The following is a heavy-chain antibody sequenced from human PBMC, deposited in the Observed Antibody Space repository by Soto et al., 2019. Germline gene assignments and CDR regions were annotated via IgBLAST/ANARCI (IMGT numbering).Heavy chain of an antibody. CDR3: ARDVSRVLRYFDRQIGY. CDR1: GFTFSTYS. J-gene: IGHJ4*02. Sequence: GGSLRLSCAASGFTFSTYSMNWVRQAPGKGLEWVSYISSSSSTIFYTESVKGRFTVSRDNAKNSLYLQMNSLRAEDTALYYCARDVSRVLRYFDRQIGYWGQGTLVTVSS. V-gene: IGHV3-48*01. CDR2: ISSSSSTI. D-gene: IGHD3-9*01.